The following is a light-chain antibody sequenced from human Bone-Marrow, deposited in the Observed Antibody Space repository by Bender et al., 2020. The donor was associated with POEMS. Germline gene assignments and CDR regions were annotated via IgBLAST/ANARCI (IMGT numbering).Light chain of an antibody. CDR2: RDN. CDR1: RNNVGHQG. Sequence: QAGLTQPPSLSKDLRQTATLTCTGNRNNVGHQGAAWLQQHPGHPPKLLSYRDNNRPSGVSNRFSASKSGNTASLRISGLQAEDEADYYCSSYAANSMMFGGGTKLTVL. V-gene: IGLV10-54*04. J-gene: IGLJ3*02. CDR3: SSYAANSMM.